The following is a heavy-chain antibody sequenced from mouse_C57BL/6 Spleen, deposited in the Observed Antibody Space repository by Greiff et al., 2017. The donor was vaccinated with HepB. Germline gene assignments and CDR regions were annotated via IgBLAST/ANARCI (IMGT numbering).Heavy chain of an antibody. V-gene: IGHV1-81*01. CDR3: ASPYYYGSSYYFDY. J-gene: IGHJ2*01. Sequence: QVQLQQSGAELARPGASVKLSCKASGYTFTSYGISWVKQRTGQGLEWIGEIYPRSGNTYYNEKFKGKATLTADKSSSTAYMELRSLTSEDSAVYFCASPYYYGSSYYFDYWGQGTTLTVSS. D-gene: IGHD1-1*01. CDR2: IYPRSGNT. CDR1: GYTFTSYG.